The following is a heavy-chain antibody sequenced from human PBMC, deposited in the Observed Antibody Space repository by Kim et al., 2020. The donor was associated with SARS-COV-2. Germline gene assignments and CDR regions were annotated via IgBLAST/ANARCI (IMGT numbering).Heavy chain of an antibody. V-gene: IGHV3-30*18. Sequence: GGSLRLSCAASGFTFSSYGMHWVRQAPGKGLEWVAVISYDGSNKYYADSVKGRFTISRDNSKNTLYLQMNSLRAEDTAVYYCAKDPGSSSRRIDYCGQGT. J-gene: IGHJ4*02. CDR2: ISYDGSNK. CDR3: AKDPGSSSRRIDY. D-gene: IGHD6-13*01. CDR1: GFTFSSYG.